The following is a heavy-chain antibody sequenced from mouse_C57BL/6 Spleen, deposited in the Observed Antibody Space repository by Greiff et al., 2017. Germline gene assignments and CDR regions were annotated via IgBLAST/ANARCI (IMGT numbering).Heavy chain of an antibody. D-gene: IGHD2-4*01. CDR3: AREYDLGYARDY. CDR1: GYSITSGYY. V-gene: IGHV3-6*01. Sequence: EVQLVESGPGLVKPSQSLSLTCSVTGYSITSGYYWNWIRQFPGNKLEWMGYISYDGSNNYNPSLKNRISITRDTSKNQFFLKLNSVTTEDTPTYYGAREYDLGYARDYGGQGPSATASS. J-gene: IGHJ4*01. CDR2: ISYDGSN.